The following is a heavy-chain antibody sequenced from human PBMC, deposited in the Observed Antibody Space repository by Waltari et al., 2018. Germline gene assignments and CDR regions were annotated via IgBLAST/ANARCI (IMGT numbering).Heavy chain of an antibody. J-gene: IGHJ4*02. CDR1: GGSFSGYY. CDR3: ARDRIAARVPPFDY. V-gene: IGHV4-34*01. Sequence: QVQLQQWGAGLLKPSETLSLTCAVYGGSFSGYYWSWIRQPPGKGLEWIGEINHSGSTNYNPSLKSRVTISVDTSKNQFSLKLSSVTAADTAVYYCARDRIAARVPPFDYWGQGTLVTVSS. D-gene: IGHD6-6*01. CDR2: INHSGST.